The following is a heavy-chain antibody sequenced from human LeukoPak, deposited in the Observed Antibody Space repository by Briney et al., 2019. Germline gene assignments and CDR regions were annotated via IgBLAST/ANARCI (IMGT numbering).Heavy chain of an antibody. CDR1: GHSFTNYW. CDR2: IYPGDSDT. Sequence: GESLKISCKGSGHSFTNYWIGWVRQMPGKGLEWMGIIYPGDSDTKYSPSFQGQVTISADKSISTVYLQWSSLKASDTAMYYCARLEMTTIIRFDYWGQGTLVTVSS. CDR3: ARLEMTTIIRFDY. J-gene: IGHJ4*02. V-gene: IGHV5-51*01. D-gene: IGHD5-24*01.